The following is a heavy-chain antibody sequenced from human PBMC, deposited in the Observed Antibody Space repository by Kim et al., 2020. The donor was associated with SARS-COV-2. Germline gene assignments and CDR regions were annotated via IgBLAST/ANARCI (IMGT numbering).Heavy chain of an antibody. CDR2: FDPEDGET. J-gene: IGHJ6*02. D-gene: IGHD3-9*01. CDR3: ATGPAAYYDILTGYSYYCGMGV. Sequence: ASVKVSCKVSGYTLTELSMHWVRQAPGKGLEWMGGFDPEDGETIYEQKLQGRVTMTEDTSTDTAYMELSSLRSEDTAVFYCATGPAAYYDILTGYSYYCGMGVWGQDTTVTVSS. CDR1: GYTLTELS. V-gene: IGHV1-24*01.